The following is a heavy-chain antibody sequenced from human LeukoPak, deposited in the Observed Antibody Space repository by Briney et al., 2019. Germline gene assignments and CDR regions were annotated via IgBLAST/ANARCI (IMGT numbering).Heavy chain of an antibody. J-gene: IGHJ4*02. V-gene: IGHV3-23*01. CDR2: ISGSGDTT. Sequence: GGSLRLSCAAFGFTFSSYAMSWVRQAPGKGLEWVSAISGSGDTTYYADSVKGRFTISRDNSKNTLYLQMNSLRAEDTAVYYCAKAGPKCGGDCYSDYWGQGTLVTVSS. CDR3: AKAGPKCGGDCYSDY. D-gene: IGHD2-21*02. CDR1: GFTFSSYA.